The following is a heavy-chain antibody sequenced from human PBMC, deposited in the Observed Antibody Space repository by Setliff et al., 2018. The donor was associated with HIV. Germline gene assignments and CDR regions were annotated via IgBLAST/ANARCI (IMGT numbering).Heavy chain of an antibody. J-gene: IGHJ4*02. D-gene: IGHD6-13*01. CDR2: IYASGVT. CDR1: GGSISSHY. CDR3: ATRPAGSYWYGVFDF. Sequence: SETLSLTCTVSGGSISSHYWSWIRQSPKTGLEWIGYIYASGVTSYNPSLKSRVTISIDTSKNQFSLKLNSMTAADTAVYYCATRPAGSYWYGVFDFWGRGTRVTVSS. V-gene: IGHV4-4*09.